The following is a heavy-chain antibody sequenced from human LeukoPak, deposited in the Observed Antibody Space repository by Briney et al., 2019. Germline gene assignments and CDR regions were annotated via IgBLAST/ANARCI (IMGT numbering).Heavy chain of an antibody. CDR1: GYMFTDYW. CDR2: IFPGDSDT. V-gene: IGHV5-51*01. J-gene: IGHJ6*02. CDR3: ARPTRPGYYYGMDV. Sequence: GESLKISCKGSGYMFTDYWIGWVRQMPGKGLEWMGIIFPGDSDTTYSPSFQGQVTISADKSLSTAYLQWSSLKASDSGMYYCARPTRPGYYYGMDVWGQGTTVTVSS.